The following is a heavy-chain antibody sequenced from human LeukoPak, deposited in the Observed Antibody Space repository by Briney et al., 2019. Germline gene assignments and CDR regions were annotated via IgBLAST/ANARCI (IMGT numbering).Heavy chain of an antibody. J-gene: IGHJ4*02. CDR3: AKDRYSSSSYYFDY. CDR1: GFTFSSYG. Sequence: PGGSLRLSCAASGFTFSSYGMHWVRQAPGKGLEWVAFIRYDGSNKYYADSVKGRFTISRDNSKNTLYLQMNSLRAEDTAVYYCAKDRYSSSSYYFDYWGQGTLVTVSS. CDR2: IRYDGSNK. D-gene: IGHD6-6*01. V-gene: IGHV3-30*02.